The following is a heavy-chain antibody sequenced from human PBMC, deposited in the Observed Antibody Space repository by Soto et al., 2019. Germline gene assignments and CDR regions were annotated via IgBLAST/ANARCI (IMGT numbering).Heavy chain of an antibody. CDR2: IWHDGSQK. CDR3: EGRDDPFHV. Sequence: QVQLVESGGGVVQPERSLRLSCVATGLTFSNYRIHWVRQAPGRGLEWVAVIWHDGSQKYSADSVRGRFTISRDNSKNTVYLQMNSLRAEDTAVYYCEGRDDPFHVWGQGTMVTVSS. CDR1: GLTFSNYR. J-gene: IGHJ3*01. V-gene: IGHV3-33*01.